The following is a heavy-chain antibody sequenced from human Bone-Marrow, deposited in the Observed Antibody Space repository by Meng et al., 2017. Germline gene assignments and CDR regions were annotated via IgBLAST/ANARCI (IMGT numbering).Heavy chain of an antibody. CDR2: INPNSGGT. CDR1: GGTFSSYA. CDR3: AVHYYGSGSSTFDY. Sequence: VTWGRLGGEVRMPGYSGKVSCKASGGTFSSYAISWVRQAPGQGLEWMGRINPNSGGTNYAQKFQGRVTMTRDTSISTAYMELSRLRSDDTAVYYCAVHYYGSGSSTFDYWGQGTLVTVSS. D-gene: IGHD3-10*01. J-gene: IGHJ4*02. V-gene: IGHV1-2*06.